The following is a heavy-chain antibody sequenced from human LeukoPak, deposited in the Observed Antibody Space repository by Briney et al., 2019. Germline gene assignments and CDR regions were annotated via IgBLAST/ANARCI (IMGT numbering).Heavy chain of an antibody. D-gene: IGHD1-1*01. J-gene: IGHJ4*02. Sequence: SGGSLRLSCAASGFTFSSYAMSWVRQAPGKGLEWVSAISGSGGSTYYADSVKGRFTISRDNSKNTLYLQVNSLRPEDTAVYYCAKASGTGLFFDYWGQGTLVTVSS. CDR1: GFTFSSYA. CDR2: ISGSGGST. V-gene: IGHV3-23*01. CDR3: AKASGTGLFFDY.